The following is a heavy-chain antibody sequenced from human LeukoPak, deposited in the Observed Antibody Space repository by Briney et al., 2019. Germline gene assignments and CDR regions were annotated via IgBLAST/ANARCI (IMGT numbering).Heavy chain of an antibody. Sequence: GGSLRLSCAASGFTFSSYAMHWVRQAPGKGLEWVAVISYDGSNKYYADSVKGRFTISRDNSKNTLYLQMNSLRAEDTAVYYCAKDRKYDSLDYWGQGTLVTVSS. J-gene: IGHJ4*02. CDR2: ISYDGSNK. CDR3: AKDRKYDSLDY. CDR1: GFTFSSYA. V-gene: IGHV3-30-3*01. D-gene: IGHD3-22*01.